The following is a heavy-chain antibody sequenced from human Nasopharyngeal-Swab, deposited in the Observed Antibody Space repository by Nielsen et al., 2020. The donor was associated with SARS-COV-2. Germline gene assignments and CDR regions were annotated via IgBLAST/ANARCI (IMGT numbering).Heavy chain of an antibody. D-gene: IGHD3-3*01. J-gene: IGHJ3*02. CDR3: ARYDFWSGYAHALDAFDI. V-gene: IGHV4-39*01. CDR1: GASISSSSYY. Sequence: SETLSLTCTVSGASISSSSYYWGWIRQPPGKGLEWIGSIYYSGSTYYNPSLKTRVTISVDTSKNQFSLKLSSVTAADTAVYYCARYDFWSGYAHALDAFDIWGQGTMVTVSS. CDR2: IYYSGST.